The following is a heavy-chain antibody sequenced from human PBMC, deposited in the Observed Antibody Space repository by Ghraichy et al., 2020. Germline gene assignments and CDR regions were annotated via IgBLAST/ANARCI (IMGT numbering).Heavy chain of an antibody. CDR1: GVSISSHY. Sequence: SQTLSLTCTVSGVSISSHYWSWILQPPGQRQDWIGHIYYTGSTNNHPTLKSRVNISVDTSKIHFSLMLSSVTDADTDVYYCARAGGGRSCRGIGCHDDFDYCRQGTLSAVSS. V-gene: IGHV4-59*11. CDR3: ARAGGGRSCRGIGCHDDFDY. D-gene: IGHD3-10*01. CDR2: IYYTGST. J-gene: IGHJ4*02.